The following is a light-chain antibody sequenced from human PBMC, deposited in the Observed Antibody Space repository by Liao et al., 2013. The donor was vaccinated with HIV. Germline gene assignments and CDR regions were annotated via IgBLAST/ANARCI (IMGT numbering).Light chain of an antibody. J-gene: IGLJ1*01. CDR2: SDS. CDR3: QVWDMSSDHYV. Sequence: SYELTQPPSVSVAPGKTASITCGGNNIGNKSVHWYQQKPGQAPVMVIYSDSDRPSGIPERFSGSNSGNTATLTISRVEAGDEADYYCQVWDMSSDHYVFGTGTKVTVL. CDR1: NIGNKS. V-gene: IGLV3-21*01.